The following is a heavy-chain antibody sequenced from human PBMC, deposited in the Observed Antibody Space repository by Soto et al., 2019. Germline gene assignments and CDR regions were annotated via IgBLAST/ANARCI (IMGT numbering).Heavy chain of an antibody. Sequence: GGSLRLSCAASGFTFSSYAMSWVRQAPGKGLEWVSAISGSGGSTYYADSVKGRFTISRDNSKNTLYLQMNSLRAEDTAVYYCAKDQIVSYGPYDAFDIWGQGTMVTVSS. D-gene: IGHD5-18*01. CDR1: GFTFSSYA. V-gene: IGHV3-23*01. CDR3: AKDQIVSYGPYDAFDI. CDR2: ISGSGGST. J-gene: IGHJ3*02.